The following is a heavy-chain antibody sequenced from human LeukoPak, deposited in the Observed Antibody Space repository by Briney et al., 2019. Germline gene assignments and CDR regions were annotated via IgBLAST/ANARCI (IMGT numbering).Heavy chain of an antibody. D-gene: IGHD2-2*01. CDR3: ARVAGDIVVVPAARDAFDI. CDR1: GGSISSGSYY. Sequence: SQTLSLTCTVSGGSISSGSYYWSWIRQPAGKGLEWIGRIYTSGSTNYNPSLKSRVTISVDTSKNQFSLKLSSVTAADTAVYYCARVAGDIVVVPAARDAFDIWGQGTMVTVSS. V-gene: IGHV4-61*02. J-gene: IGHJ3*02. CDR2: IYTSGST.